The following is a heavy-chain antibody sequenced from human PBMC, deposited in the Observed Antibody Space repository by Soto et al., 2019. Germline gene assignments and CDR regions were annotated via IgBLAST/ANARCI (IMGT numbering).Heavy chain of an antibody. CDR3: AREMVRGVIIRSYGMDV. V-gene: IGHV4-61*01. CDR1: GGSVSSGRHY. Sequence: ATLSLTCTVSGGSVSSGRHYWSWIRQPPGKGLEWIGYMSYTGSTNYNPSLKSRVTISVDTSTNEFSLKLSSVTAADTAVYYCAREMVRGVIIRSYGMDVWGQGTTVTVSS. D-gene: IGHD3-10*01. CDR2: MSYTGST. J-gene: IGHJ6*02.